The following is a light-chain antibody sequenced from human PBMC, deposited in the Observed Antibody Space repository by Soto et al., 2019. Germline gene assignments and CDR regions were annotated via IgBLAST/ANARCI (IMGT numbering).Light chain of an antibody. V-gene: IGKV3-20*01. CDR2: GAS. Sequence: EIVLTQSLGTLSLSPGERATLSCRASQSVSSNSLAWYQQKPGQAPRLLIYGASSRAIGIPDRFSGSGSGTDFTLTINRLEPEDFAVYYCQQYGSSLFTFGPGTKVDIK. CDR1: QSVSSNS. CDR3: QQYGSSLFT. J-gene: IGKJ3*01.